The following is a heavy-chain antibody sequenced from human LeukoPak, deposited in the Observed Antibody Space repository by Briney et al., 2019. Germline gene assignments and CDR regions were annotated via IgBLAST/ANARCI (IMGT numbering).Heavy chain of an antibody. J-gene: IGHJ4*02. CDR3: AKETYGHFDY. D-gene: IGHD3-10*01. V-gene: IGHV3-23*01. Sequence: GVSLRLSCVVSGFTFSSYAMSWVCQAPGKGLECVSGISGSGGSTYYADAVKRRFTISRDNSKNTLYLQMNSLRAEDTAVYYCAKETYGHFDYWGQGTLVTVSS. CDR2: ISGSGGST. CDR1: GFTFSSYA.